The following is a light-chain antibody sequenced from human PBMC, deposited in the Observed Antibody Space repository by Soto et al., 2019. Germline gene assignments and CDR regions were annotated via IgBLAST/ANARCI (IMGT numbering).Light chain of an antibody. CDR1: QSIRSW. Sequence: DIQMTHSPSTLAASVGDSVTITCRASQSIRSWLAWYQHKPGKAPKLLIYTSSSFESGVPSRFSGSGSGTEITLSISSLHPDYFATYYCQQYNSNSYSWTFGESTKVGIK. CDR3: QQYNSNSYSWT. J-gene: IGKJ1*01. CDR2: TSS. V-gene: IGKV1-5*03.